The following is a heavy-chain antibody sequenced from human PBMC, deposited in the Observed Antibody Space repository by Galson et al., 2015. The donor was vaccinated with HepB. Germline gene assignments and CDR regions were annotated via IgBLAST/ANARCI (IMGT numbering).Heavy chain of an antibody. D-gene: IGHD6-19*01. V-gene: IGHV1-2*02. CDR2: INPKSGNT. CDR3: ARGGSGWLRGGMDV. J-gene: IGHJ6*02. CDR1: GYSFTDNY. Sequence: SVKVSCKASGYSFTDNYIHWVRQAPGQRPEWMGWINPKSGNTHYAQRFQARVTMTRDTSTNTAYMDLHSLISDDTAVYFCARGGSGWLRGGMDVWGQGATVIVSS.